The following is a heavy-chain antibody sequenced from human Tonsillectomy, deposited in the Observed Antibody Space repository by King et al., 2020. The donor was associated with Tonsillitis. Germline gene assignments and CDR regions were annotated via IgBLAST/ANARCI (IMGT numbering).Heavy chain of an antibody. Sequence: LQLQESGSGLVKPSQTLSLTCAVSGGSIRSGGYSWSWIRQPPGKGLEWIGYIYHTGSPYYNPSLKSRVTISVDRSENQFSLRLNSVTAADTAVYYCARGSLPYDSCSGYYFEGVFFDYWGQGTLVTVSS. CDR1: GGSIRSGGYS. J-gene: IGHJ4*02. CDR3: ARGSLPYDSCSGYYFEGVFFDY. D-gene: IGHD3-3*01. CDR2: IYHTGSP. V-gene: IGHV4-30-2*01.